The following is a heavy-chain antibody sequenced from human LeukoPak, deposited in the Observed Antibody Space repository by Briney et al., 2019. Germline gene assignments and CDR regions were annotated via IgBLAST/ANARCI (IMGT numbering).Heavy chain of an antibody. CDR2: MNPNSGNT. CDR1: GYTFTSYD. J-gene: IGHJ4*02. D-gene: IGHD6-13*01. CDR3: ARGESRSSSWFYFDY. Sequence: SVKVSCKASGYTFTSYDINWVRQATGQGLGWMGWMNPNSGNTGYAQKFQGRVTMTRNTSISTAYMELSSLRSEDTAVYYCARGESRSSSWFYFDYWGQGTLVTVSS. V-gene: IGHV1-8*01.